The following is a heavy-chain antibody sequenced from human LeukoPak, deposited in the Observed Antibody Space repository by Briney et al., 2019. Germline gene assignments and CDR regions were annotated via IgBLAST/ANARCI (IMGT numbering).Heavy chain of an antibody. CDR1: GCSISSYY. CDR3: ARDSSSWSPKYYFDY. D-gene: IGHD6-13*01. Sequence: SETLSLTCTVSGCSISSYYWSWIRQPPGKGLEWIGYIYYSGSTNYNPSLKSRVTISVDTSKNQFSLKLSSVTAADTAVYYCARDSSSWSPKYYFDYWGQGTLVTVSS. J-gene: IGHJ4*02. V-gene: IGHV4-59*08. CDR2: IYYSGST.